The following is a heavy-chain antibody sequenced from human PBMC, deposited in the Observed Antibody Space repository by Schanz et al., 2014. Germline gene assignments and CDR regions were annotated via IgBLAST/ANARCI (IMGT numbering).Heavy chain of an antibody. CDR1: GFTFSSHW. V-gene: IGHV3-74*02. CDR3: ARKMKLGVYGGKGHDSLDI. CDR2: INSVGSNT. D-gene: IGHD4-17*01. J-gene: IGHJ3*02. Sequence: EVQLLESGGGLVQPGGSLRLSCAASGFTFSSHWMHWVRQDPGKGLVWVARINSVGSNTDYADSVTGRFTISRDNAKNTLYLQMNTLRAEDTAVYYCARKMKLGVYGGKGHDSLDIWGQGTMVTVSS.